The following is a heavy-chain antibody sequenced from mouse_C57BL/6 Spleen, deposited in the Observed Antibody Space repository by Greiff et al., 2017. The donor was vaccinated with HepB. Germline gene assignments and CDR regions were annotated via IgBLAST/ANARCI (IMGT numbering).Heavy chain of an antibody. CDR3: ARDQDYDEGSLFDY. D-gene: IGHD2-4*01. CDR2: ISDGGSYT. Sequence: EVHLVESGGGLVKPGGSLKLSCAASGFTFSSYAMSWVRQTPEKRLEWVATISDGGSYTYYPDNVKGRFTISRDNAKNNLYLQMSHLKSEDTAMYYCARDQDYDEGSLFDYWGQGTTLTVSS. J-gene: IGHJ2*01. CDR1: GFTFSSYA. V-gene: IGHV5-4*01.